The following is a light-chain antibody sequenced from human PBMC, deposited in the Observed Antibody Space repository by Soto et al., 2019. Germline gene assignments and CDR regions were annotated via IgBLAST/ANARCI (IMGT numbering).Light chain of an antibody. CDR3: QQYGRPPWT. J-gene: IGKJ1*01. Sequence: IVFTHSSATLSCSLVERATLSCRASQSVTGSYFAWYQQKPRQAPRLLFDGASSRAAGIPDRFSGSGSGTDFPLTISRLEAEDFAVYYCQQYGRPPWTFGQGTKVDIK. CDR1: QSVTGSY. CDR2: GAS. V-gene: IGKV3-20*01.